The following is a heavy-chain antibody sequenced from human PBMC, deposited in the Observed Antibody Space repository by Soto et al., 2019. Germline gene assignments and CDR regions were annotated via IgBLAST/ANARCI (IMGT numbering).Heavy chain of an antibody. CDR1: GYTFTSYY. D-gene: IGHD6-6*01. V-gene: IGHV1-46*01. CDR3: ARGREQLVSYYYGMDV. J-gene: IGHJ6*02. Sequence: ASVKVSCKASGYTFTSYYMHWVRQAPGQGLEWIGIINPSGGSTSYAQKFQGRVTMTRDTSTSTVYMELSSLRSDDTAVYYCARGREQLVSYYYGMDVWGQGTTVTVSS. CDR2: INPSGGST.